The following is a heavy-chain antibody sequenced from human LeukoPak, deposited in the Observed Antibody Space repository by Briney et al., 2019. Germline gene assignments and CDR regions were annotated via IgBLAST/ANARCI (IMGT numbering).Heavy chain of an antibody. D-gene: IGHD6-19*01. J-gene: IGHJ4*02. V-gene: IGHV3-23*01. CDR3: AKAAGQWVVVSPYYSAY. Sequence: PGGSLRLSCAASGFTFSNYAMSWLRQAPGKGVECLSGISGRGGSSYCADYVKGRFTISRDNSKNMLYLRMNSLRAEDTAVYYCAKAAGQWVVVSPYYSAYWGQGTLVTVSS. CDR2: ISGRGGSS. CDR1: GFTFSNYA.